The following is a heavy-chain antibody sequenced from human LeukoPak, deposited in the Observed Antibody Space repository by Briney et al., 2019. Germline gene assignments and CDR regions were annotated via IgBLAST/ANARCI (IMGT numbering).Heavy chain of an antibody. J-gene: IGHJ3*02. V-gene: IGHV4-30-2*01. CDR1: GGSISSGGYS. CDR3: ARDVDDFWSGYWLGFDI. Sequence: PSQTLSLTYAVSGGSISSGGYSWSWLRQPPGKGLEWIGYIYQSGSTYYNPSLKSRVTISVDRSKNQFSLKLSSVTAADTAVYYCARDVDDFWSGYWLGFDIWGQGTMVTVSS. D-gene: IGHD3-3*01. CDR2: IYQSGST.